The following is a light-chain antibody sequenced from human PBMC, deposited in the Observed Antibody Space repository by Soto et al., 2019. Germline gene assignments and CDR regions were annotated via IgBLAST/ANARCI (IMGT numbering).Light chain of an antibody. Sequence: EIVMTQSPVTLSVSPGERATLSCRASQSVTNSYLAWYQQKPGQAPRLLIFGASTRAAGIPARFSGSGSGTEFTLTISSLQSEDFAVYYCQQYNEWPPFTFGQGTRLEIK. CDR3: QQYNEWPPFT. J-gene: IGKJ5*01. CDR1: QSVTNSY. V-gene: IGKV3-15*01. CDR2: GAS.